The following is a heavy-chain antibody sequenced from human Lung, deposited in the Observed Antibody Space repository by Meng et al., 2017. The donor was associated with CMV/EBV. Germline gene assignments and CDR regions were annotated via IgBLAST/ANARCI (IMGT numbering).Heavy chain of an antibody. CDR2: ISAVIDNT. CDR3: AKGLGTTGWYSPLDS. D-gene: IGHD6-19*01. CDR1: GFTFNKYA. V-gene: IGHV3-23*01. J-gene: IGHJ4*02. Sequence: GESLKISCAASGFTFNKYAMTWVRQGPGKGLEWVSIISAVIDNTYYADSVKGRFTLSRDNSMNTLYLQMHSLRAEDTAIYFCAKGLGTTGWYSPLDSWGRGTLVTVSS.